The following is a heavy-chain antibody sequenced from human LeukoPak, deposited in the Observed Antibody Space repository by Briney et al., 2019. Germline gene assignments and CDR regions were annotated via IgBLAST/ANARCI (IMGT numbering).Heavy chain of an antibody. D-gene: IGHD3-10*01. V-gene: IGHV3-33*01. Sequence: QAGRYLRLSCAASGFTFSRYGMHWVRQAPGKGLEWVAVIWSDGSNEYYPDSVRGRFTISRDNSKNMLYLEMNSPRAEDTAVYYCARDPVVRGVITYYFDYWGQGTLVTVSS. CDR1: GFTFSRYG. CDR2: IWSDGSNE. J-gene: IGHJ4*02. CDR3: ARDPVVRGVITYYFDY.